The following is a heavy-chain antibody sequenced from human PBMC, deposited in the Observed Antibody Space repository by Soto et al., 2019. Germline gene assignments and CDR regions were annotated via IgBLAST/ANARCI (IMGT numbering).Heavy chain of an antibody. CDR3: TRDDTFDY. V-gene: IGHV3-15*07. CDR2: IKSKTNGGTT. CDR1: GFTFNNAW. J-gene: IGHJ4*02. Sequence: EVPLVESGGSLVEPGGSLRLSCAASGFTFNNAWMNWVRQAPGKGLEWVARIKSKTNGGTTNYAAPVKGRFTISRDDSKNTLHLQMNSLKIEDTAMYFCTRDDTFDYWGQGTLVTVSS.